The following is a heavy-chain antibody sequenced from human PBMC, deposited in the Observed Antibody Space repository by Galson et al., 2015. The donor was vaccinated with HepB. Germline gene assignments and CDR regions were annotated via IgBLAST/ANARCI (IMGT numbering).Heavy chain of an antibody. Sequence: SVKVSCKASGYTFTGYYMHWVRQAPGQGLEWMGRINPNSGGTNYAQKFQGRVTVTRDTSISTAYMELSRLRSDDTAVYYCARAYCSGGSCPGDAFDIWGQGTMVTVSS. CDR2: INPNSGGT. CDR3: ARAYCSGGSCPGDAFDI. V-gene: IGHV1-2*06. D-gene: IGHD2-15*01. J-gene: IGHJ3*02. CDR1: GYTFTGYY.